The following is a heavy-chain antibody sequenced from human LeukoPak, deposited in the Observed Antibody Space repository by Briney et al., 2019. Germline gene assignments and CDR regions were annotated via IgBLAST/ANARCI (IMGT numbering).Heavy chain of an antibody. V-gene: IGHV3-48*04. CDR3: ARIVATRVDY. J-gene: IGHJ4*02. D-gene: IGHD5-12*01. Sequence: GGSLRLSCAASGFTLSSYSMNWVRQAPGKGLEWVSYISSSSSTIYYAGSVRGRFTISRDNAKNSLYLQMNSLRAEDTAVYYCARIVATRVDYWGQGTLVTVSS. CDR1: GFTLSSYS. CDR2: ISSSSSTI.